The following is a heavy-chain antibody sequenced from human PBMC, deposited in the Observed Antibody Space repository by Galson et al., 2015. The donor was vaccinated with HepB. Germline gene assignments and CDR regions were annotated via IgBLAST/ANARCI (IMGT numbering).Heavy chain of an antibody. CDR2: IIPVFGTT. CDR1: GGTFNKYA. J-gene: IGHJ4*02. V-gene: IGHV1-69*06. Sequence: SVKVSCKASGGTFNKYAISWVRQAPGQGLEWMGGIIPVFGTTNYAQTFQGRITITADTSTSTAYMELNSLRVEDTAVYYCARDPDDSDGYYNSFDYWGQGTLVTVSS. CDR3: ARDPDDSDGYYNSFDY. D-gene: IGHD3-22*01.